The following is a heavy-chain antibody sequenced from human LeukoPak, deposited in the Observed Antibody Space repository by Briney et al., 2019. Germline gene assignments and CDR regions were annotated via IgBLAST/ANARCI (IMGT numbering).Heavy chain of an antibody. CDR2: INPTGGST. J-gene: IGHJ6*03. V-gene: IGHV1-46*01. CDR3: ARGVAGPYYYYYMDV. Sequence: ASVKVSCKASGYTFTSYYMHWVRQAPGQGLEWMGLINPTGGSTGYAQKFQGRVTITRDTSASTAYMELSSLRSEGMAVYYCARGVAGPYYYYYMDVWGRGTTVTVSS. CDR1: GYTFTSYY. D-gene: IGHD6-19*01.